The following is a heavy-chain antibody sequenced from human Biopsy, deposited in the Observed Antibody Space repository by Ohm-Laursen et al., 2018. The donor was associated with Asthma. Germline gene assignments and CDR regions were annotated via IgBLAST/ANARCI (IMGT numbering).Heavy chain of an antibody. J-gene: IGHJ4*02. CDR2: ISYDGSSI. Sequence: SLRLSCSASGFAFGNYAMYWVRQAPGKGLEWVAVISYDGSSIYYADSVKGRFTISRDNSKNTLSLQMNSLTAEDTAVYYCAREGVAGTHIEDWGQGTLVTVSS. CDR1: GFAFGNYA. CDR3: AREGVAGTHIED. V-gene: IGHV3-30-3*01. D-gene: IGHD6-19*01.